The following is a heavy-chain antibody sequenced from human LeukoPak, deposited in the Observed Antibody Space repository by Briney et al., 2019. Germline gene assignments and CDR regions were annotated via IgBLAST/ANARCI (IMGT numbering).Heavy chain of an antibody. D-gene: IGHD3-16*01. CDR3: ARDRIDGGFDP. Sequence: SQTLSLTCTVSGGSISSGSYYWSWIRQPAGKGLEWIGRIYTSGSTNYNPSLKSRVTISVDTSKNQFSLKLSSVTAADTAVYYCARDRIDGGFDPWGQGTLVTVSS. CDR1: GGSISSGSYY. CDR2: IYTSGST. V-gene: IGHV4-61*02. J-gene: IGHJ5*02.